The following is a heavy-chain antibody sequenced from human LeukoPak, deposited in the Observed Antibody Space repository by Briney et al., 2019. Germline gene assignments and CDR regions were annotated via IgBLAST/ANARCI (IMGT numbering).Heavy chain of an antibody. J-gene: IGHJ4*02. Sequence: GGSLRLSCAASGFTFSSYAMSWVRQAPGKGLEWASAISGSGGSTYYADSVKGRFTISRNNSKNTLYLQMNSLRAEDTAVYYCAKPLPPYGDTRFDYWGQGTLVTVSS. D-gene: IGHD4-17*01. CDR2: ISGSGGST. CDR1: GFTFSSYA. CDR3: AKPLPPYGDTRFDY. V-gene: IGHV3-23*01.